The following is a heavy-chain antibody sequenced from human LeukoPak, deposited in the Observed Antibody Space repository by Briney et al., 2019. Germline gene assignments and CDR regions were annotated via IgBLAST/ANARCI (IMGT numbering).Heavy chain of an antibody. Sequence: PGGSLRLSCAASGFTFSNYAMSWVRQAPGKGLEWVSAISGSGGSTYYADSVKGRFTISRDNSKNTLYLQMNSLRAEDTAVYYCAREGPAQWLFLTYQLDYWGQGTLVTVSS. D-gene: IGHD6-19*01. J-gene: IGHJ4*02. CDR2: ISGSGGST. V-gene: IGHV3-23*01. CDR1: GFTFSNYA. CDR3: AREGPAQWLFLTYQLDY.